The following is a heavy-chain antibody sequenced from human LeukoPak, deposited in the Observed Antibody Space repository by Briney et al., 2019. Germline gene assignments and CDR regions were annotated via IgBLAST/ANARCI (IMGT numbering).Heavy chain of an antibody. V-gene: IGHV3-48*01. CDR1: GFTVSSNY. CDR2: ISSSSSTI. CDR3: ARDGIFGLYYYYMDV. J-gene: IGHJ6*03. Sequence: GGSLRLSCAASGFTVSSNYMSWVRQAPGKGLEWVSYISSSSSTIYYADSVKGRFTISRDNAKNSLYLQMNSLRAEDTAVYYCARDGIFGLYYYYMDVWGKGTTVTVSS. D-gene: IGHD3/OR15-3a*01.